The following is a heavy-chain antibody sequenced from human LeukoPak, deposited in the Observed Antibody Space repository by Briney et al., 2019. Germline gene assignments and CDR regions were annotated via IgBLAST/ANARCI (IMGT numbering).Heavy chain of an antibody. J-gene: IGHJ5*02. V-gene: IGHV4-61*01. CDR3: ARDRWEYDFWSGYYTESRWGFDP. Sequence: SETLSLTCTVSGGSVSSGSYYWSWIRQPPGKGLEWIGYIYYSGSTNYNPSLKSRVTISVDTSKNQFSLKLSSVTAADTAVYYCARDRWEYDFWSGYYTESRWGFDPWGQGTLVTVSS. CDR1: GGSVSSGSYY. CDR2: IYYSGST. D-gene: IGHD3-3*01.